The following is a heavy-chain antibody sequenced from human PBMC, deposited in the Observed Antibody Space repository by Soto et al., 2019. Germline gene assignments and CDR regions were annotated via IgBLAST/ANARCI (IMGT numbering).Heavy chain of an antibody. CDR3: AKNVDAVVVVAGSTMGDY. Sequence: GGSLRLSCAASGFTFSNYAMHWVRQAPGKGLEWVAAISSEGSQKYYADSVRGRFTISRDNSKNRLYVQMTSLRLEDTAVYYCAKNVDAVVVVAGSTMGDYWGQGTQVTVSS. J-gene: IGHJ4*02. CDR2: ISSEGSQK. V-gene: IGHV3-30*18. D-gene: IGHD2-15*01. CDR1: GFTFSNYA.